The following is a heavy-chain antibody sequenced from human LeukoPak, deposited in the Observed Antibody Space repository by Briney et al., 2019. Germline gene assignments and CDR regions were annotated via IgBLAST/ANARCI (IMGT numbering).Heavy chain of an antibody. D-gene: IGHD3-16*02. CDR2: IHQSGST. V-gene: IGHV4-38-2*02. CDR3: ARLEISFGGVIAS. CDR1: GYSIRNGYC. Sequence: PSETLSLTCTVSGYSIRNGYCWGWVRQSPGKGLEWIGNIHQSGSTSYNPSLRTRVTISVDTSKNQFSLKLSSVTAADTAVYYCARLEISFGGVIASWGQGTLVTVSS. J-gene: IGHJ5*02.